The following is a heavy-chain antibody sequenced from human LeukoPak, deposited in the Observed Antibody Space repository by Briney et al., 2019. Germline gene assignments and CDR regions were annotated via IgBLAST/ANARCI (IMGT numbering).Heavy chain of an antibody. Sequence: SETLSLTCTVSGGFISSSSAYWGWIRQPPGKGLEWIGSIYYSKNTYYNPSLKSRVTISADTSKNQFSLTLGSVSATDTAVYYCVSPRGFSYGCFDYWGQGTLVTVSS. CDR3: VSPRGFSYGCFDY. V-gene: IGHV4-39*01. CDR1: GGFISSSSAY. D-gene: IGHD5-18*01. J-gene: IGHJ4*02. CDR2: IYYSKNT.